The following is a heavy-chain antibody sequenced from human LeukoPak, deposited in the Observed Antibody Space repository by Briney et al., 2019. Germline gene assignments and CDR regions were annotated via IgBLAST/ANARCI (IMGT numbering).Heavy chain of an antibody. D-gene: IGHD3-22*01. Sequence: SVKVSCKASGGTFSSYAISWVRQAPGQGLEWMGGIIPIFGTANYAQKFQGRVTITADESTSTAYMELSSLRSEDTAVYYCARGPDYYDSSGYDYYYMDVWGKGITVTVSS. CDR2: IIPIFGTA. V-gene: IGHV1-69*13. CDR1: GGTFSSYA. J-gene: IGHJ6*03. CDR3: ARGPDYYDSSGYDYYYMDV.